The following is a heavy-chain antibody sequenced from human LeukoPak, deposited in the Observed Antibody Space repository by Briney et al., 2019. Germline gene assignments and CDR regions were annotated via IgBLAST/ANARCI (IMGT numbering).Heavy chain of an antibody. V-gene: IGHV4-30-4*01. Sequence: SETLSLTCAVYGGSFSGYYWSWIRQPPGKGLEWIGYIYYSGSTYYNPSLKSRVTISVDTSKNQFSLKLSSVTAADTAVYYCAREYVGATSWFDPWGQGTLVTVSS. J-gene: IGHJ5*02. D-gene: IGHD1-26*01. CDR2: IYYSGST. CDR1: GGSFSGYY. CDR3: AREYVGATSWFDP.